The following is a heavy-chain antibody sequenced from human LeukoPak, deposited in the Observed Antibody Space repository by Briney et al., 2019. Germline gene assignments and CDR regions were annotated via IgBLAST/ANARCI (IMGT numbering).Heavy chain of an antibody. CDR1: GGSVSSGSYY. J-gene: IGHJ4*02. Sequence: SETLSLTCTVSGGSVSSGSYYWSWIRQPPGKGLEWIGFIYYSGSTNSNPSLKSRVTISVDTSKNQFSLKLSSVTAADTAVYYCATRSSTGYYLTWDYWGQGTLVTVSS. CDR3: ATRSSTGYYLTWDY. CDR2: IYYSGST. V-gene: IGHV4-61*01. D-gene: IGHD3-22*01.